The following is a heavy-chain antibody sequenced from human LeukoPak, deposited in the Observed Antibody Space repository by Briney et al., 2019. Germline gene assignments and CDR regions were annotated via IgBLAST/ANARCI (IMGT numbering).Heavy chain of an antibody. CDR2: IIPIFGTA. CDR1: VGTFSSYA. D-gene: IGHD6-13*01. CDR3: ARDRAPYSSSWYLFQH. Sequence: SVKVSRTASVGTFSSYAISWVRQAPGQGLEWLGGIIPIFGTANYAQKLQGRVTITADEFTSTAYMELSSLRSEDTAVYYCARDRAPYSSSWYLFQHWGQGTLVTVSS. V-gene: IGHV1-69*13. J-gene: IGHJ1*01.